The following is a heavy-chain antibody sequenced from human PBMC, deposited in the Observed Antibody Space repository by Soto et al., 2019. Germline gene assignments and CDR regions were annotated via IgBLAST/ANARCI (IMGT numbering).Heavy chain of an antibody. Sequence: QVQLVQSGAEVKKPGSSVKVSCKASGGTFSSYTISWVRQAPGQGLEWMGRIIPILGIANYAQKFQGRVTITADKSTSTADMELSSLRSEDTAVYYCATSPYYYDSSGYIYGMDVWGQGTTVTVSS. CDR3: ATSPYYYDSSGYIYGMDV. CDR2: IIPILGIA. CDR1: GGTFSSYT. J-gene: IGHJ6*02. V-gene: IGHV1-69*02. D-gene: IGHD3-22*01.